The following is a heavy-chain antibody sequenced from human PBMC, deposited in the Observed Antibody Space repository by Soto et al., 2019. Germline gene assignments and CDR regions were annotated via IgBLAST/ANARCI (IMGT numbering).Heavy chain of an antibody. Sequence: SETLSLTCTVSGGSISSYSYHWAWIRQPPGTGLESIGNFYSRGSTYYNPSLTSRVTISVDTSKNQFSLKLSSVTAADTAVYYCASGLIRRRFVYYYGMDVWGQGTTVTVSS. J-gene: IGHJ6*02. CDR1: GGSISSYSYH. CDR3: ASGLIRRRFVYYYGMDV. V-gene: IGHV4-39*01. D-gene: IGHD3-10*01. CDR2: FYSRGST.